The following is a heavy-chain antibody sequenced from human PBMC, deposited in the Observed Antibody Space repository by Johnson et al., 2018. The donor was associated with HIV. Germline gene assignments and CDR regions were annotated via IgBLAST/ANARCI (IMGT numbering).Heavy chain of an antibody. CDR2: LSWNSISI. V-gene: IGHV3-9*01. J-gene: IGHJ3*02. D-gene: IGHD3-16*01. Sequence: SGGGLVQPGRSLRLSCAASGFTFDDYAMHWVRQAPGKGLEWVSGLSWNSISIRYADSVKGRFTISRDNAKNSLSLQINSLRADDTAVYYCARGGSDAFDIWGQGTMVTVSS. CDR1: GFTFDDYA. CDR3: ARGGSDAFDI.